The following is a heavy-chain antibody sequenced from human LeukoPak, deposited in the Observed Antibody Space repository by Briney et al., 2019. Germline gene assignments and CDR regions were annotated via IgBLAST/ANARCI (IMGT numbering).Heavy chain of an antibody. CDR1: GFTFNNFW. Sequence: PGGSLRLSCEASGFTFNNFWMSWVRQAPGKGLEWVANINENGSEKKYVDSLKGRFSISRDNSKNTLYLQMNSLRAEDTAVYYCARRAGAYPHPYVYWGQGTLVTVSS. J-gene: IGHJ4*02. V-gene: IGHV3-7*03. CDR2: INENGSEK. CDR3: ARRAGAYPHPYVY. D-gene: IGHD3-10*02.